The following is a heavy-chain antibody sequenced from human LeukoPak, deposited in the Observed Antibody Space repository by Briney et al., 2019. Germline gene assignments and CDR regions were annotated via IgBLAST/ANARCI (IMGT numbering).Heavy chain of an antibody. Sequence: PSETLSLTCTVSGGSMSSYYWSWIRQPAGKGLEWIGRIYTSGSTNYNPSLKSRVTMSVDTSKNQFSLKLSSVTAADTAVYYCARESYDSPMDVRVKGTTVTVSS. V-gene: IGHV4-4*07. J-gene: IGHJ6*04. CDR1: GGSMSSYY. D-gene: IGHD3-22*01. CDR2: IYTSGST. CDR3: ARESYDSPMDV.